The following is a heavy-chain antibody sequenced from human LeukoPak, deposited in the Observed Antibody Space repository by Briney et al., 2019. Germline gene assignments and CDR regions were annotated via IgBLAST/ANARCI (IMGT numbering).Heavy chain of an antibody. J-gene: IGHJ5*02. CDR2: ISGSGGST. Sequence: PGGTLRLSCAASGFTFSSYGMSWVRQAPGKGLEWVSAISGSGGSTYYADSVNGRFTISRDNSKNTVYLQMNSLRAEDSAVYYCAKDLTPQPANAWFDPWGQGTLVTVSS. CDR3: AKDLTPQPANAWFDP. V-gene: IGHV3-23*01. CDR1: GFTFSSYG. D-gene: IGHD2-2*01.